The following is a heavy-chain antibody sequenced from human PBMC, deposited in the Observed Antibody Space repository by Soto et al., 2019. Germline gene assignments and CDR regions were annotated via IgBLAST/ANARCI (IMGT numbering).Heavy chain of an antibody. J-gene: IGHJ4*02. Sequence: QVQLVQAGAEVKKPGASVKVSCKASGYTFTSYFISWVRQAPGQGLEWMGWISAYNVNTNYVQKLQGRVTMTTDTSTLTAYMELSSLRSDDTAVYYCARDLPPSDYWGQGTLVTVSS. CDR2: ISAYNVNT. V-gene: IGHV1-18*01. CDR1: GYTFTSYF. CDR3: ARDLPPSDY.